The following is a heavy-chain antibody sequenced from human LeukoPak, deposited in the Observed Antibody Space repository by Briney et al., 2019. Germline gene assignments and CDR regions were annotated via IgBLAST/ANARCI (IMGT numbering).Heavy chain of an antibody. V-gene: IGHV1-8*02. CDR1: GGTFSSYA. CDR2: MNPNSGNT. J-gene: IGHJ4*02. Sequence: ASVKVSCKASGGTFSSYAISWVRQATGQGLEWMGWMNPNSGNTGYAQKFQGRVTMTRNTSISTAYMELSSLRSEDTAVYYCARGRHNDFWSGYYFETAQQGGYFDYWGQGTLVTVSS. CDR3: ARGRHNDFWSGYYFETAQQGGYFDY. D-gene: IGHD3-3*01.